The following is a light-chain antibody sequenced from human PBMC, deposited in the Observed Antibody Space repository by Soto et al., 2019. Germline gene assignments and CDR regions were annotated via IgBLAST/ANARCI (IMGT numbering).Light chain of an antibody. CDR3: LQHNSYPWT. J-gene: IGKJ1*01. CDR1: QGIRND. CDR2: AAS. Sequence: DIQMTQSPSSLSASVGDRVTITCRARQGIRNDLGWYQQKTGKAPKRLIYAASSLQSGVPSRFSGSGSGTEFPLTISSLQPEDFATYYCLQHNSYPWTFGQGTKVEIK. V-gene: IGKV1-17*01.